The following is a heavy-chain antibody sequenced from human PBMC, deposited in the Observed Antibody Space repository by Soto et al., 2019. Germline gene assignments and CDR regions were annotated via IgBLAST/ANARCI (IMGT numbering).Heavy chain of an antibody. J-gene: IGHJ6*02. Sequence: SQTLSLTCTLSGGSISSYYWSWILRPPGKGLEWIGYIYNSGSTHSNPSLQSRVTISVDTSKNQFSLKLSSVTAADTGIYYCARARITMVREVIKYNMDVWGQGTTVTVSS. V-gene: IGHV4-59*01. CDR1: GGSISSYY. D-gene: IGHD3-10*01. CDR2: IYNSGST. CDR3: ARARITMVREVIKYNMDV.